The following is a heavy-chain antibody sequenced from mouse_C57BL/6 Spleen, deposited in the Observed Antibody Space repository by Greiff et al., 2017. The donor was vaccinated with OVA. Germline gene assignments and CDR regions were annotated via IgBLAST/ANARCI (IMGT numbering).Heavy chain of an antibody. Sequence: QVQLQQSGAELVKPGASVKISCKASGYAFSSYWMNWVKQRPGKGLEWIGQIYPGDGDTNYNGKFKGKATLTADKSSSTAYMQLSSLTSEDSAVYFCARSDYGSSSPWFAYWGQGTLVTVSA. CDR3: ARSDYGSSSPWFAY. J-gene: IGHJ3*01. CDR2: IYPGDGDT. CDR1: GYAFSSYW. D-gene: IGHD1-1*01. V-gene: IGHV1-80*01.